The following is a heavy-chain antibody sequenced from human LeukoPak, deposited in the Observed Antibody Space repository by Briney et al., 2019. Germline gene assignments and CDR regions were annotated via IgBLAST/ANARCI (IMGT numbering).Heavy chain of an antibody. V-gene: IGHV1-18*01. CDR3: ARGLEWLTRRHTWFDP. CDR2: ISAYNGNT. CDR1: SYTFTNYA. Sequence: GASVKVSCKASSYTFTNYAFTWVRQAPGQGLEWMRWISAYNGNTNYAQKLQGRVTMTTDTSTSTAYMELRSLRSDDTAVYYCARGLEWLTRRHTWFDPWGQGTLVTVSS. J-gene: IGHJ5*02. D-gene: IGHD3-3*01.